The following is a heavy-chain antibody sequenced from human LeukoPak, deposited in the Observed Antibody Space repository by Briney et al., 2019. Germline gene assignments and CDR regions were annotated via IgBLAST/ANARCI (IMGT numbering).Heavy chain of an antibody. Sequence: PSETLSLTCSVSGGSVSGGSYHWTWIRQPAGKGLEWIGRIYSDGTTNYNPSLKSRVTMSADTSKNQFSLKLTSVTAADTAVYYCARQGIIRDCIGANCHSAYYFDYWGQGILVTVSS. CDR3: ARQGIIRDCIGANCHSAYYFDY. J-gene: IGHJ4*02. CDR1: GGSVSGGSYH. CDR2: IYSDGTT. V-gene: IGHV4-61*02. D-gene: IGHD4/OR15-4a*01.